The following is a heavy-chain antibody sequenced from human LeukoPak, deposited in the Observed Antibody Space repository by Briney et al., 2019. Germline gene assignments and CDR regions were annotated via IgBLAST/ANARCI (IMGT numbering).Heavy chain of an antibody. CDR2: ISSSSTT. CDR3: ARDYASGSYPIGY. J-gene: IGHJ4*02. V-gene: IGHV3-48*02. CDR1: GFTFSSYS. D-gene: IGHD3-16*01. Sequence: GGSPRLSCAASGFTFSSYSMSWVRQAPGKGLEWVSYISSSSTTYYAESVKGRFTISRDNTKNSLYLQMSSLRDGDTAVYFCARDYASGSYPIGYWGQGTLVTVSS.